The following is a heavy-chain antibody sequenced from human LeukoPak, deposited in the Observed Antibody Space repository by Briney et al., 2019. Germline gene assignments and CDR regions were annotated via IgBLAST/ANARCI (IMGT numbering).Heavy chain of an antibody. CDR1: GYTFTSYG. Sequence: ASVKVSCKASGYTFTSYGISWVRQAPGQGLEWMGWISAYNGNTNYAQKLQGRVTMTTDTSTSTAYMEVSGLTSDDTAIYYCARDLSSTPNWELDHWGQGTLVTVSS. CDR2: ISAYNGNT. D-gene: IGHD7-27*01. J-gene: IGHJ4*02. V-gene: IGHV1-18*01. CDR3: ARDLSSTPNWELDH.